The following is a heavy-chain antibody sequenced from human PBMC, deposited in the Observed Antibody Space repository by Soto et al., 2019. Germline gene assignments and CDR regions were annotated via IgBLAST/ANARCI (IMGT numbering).Heavy chain of an antibody. Sequence: EVQLVESGGGLVQPGGSLRLSCAASGFTVSSNYMSWVRQAPGKGLEWVSVIYSGGSTYYADSVKGRFTISRDNSKNTLYLQMNSLRAEDTAVYYCARVLPTIFGVVGVKNYYYYMDVWGKGTTVTVSS. CDR3: ARVLPTIFGVVGVKNYYYYMDV. D-gene: IGHD3-3*01. CDR1: GFTVSSNY. J-gene: IGHJ6*03. V-gene: IGHV3-66*01. CDR2: IYSGGST.